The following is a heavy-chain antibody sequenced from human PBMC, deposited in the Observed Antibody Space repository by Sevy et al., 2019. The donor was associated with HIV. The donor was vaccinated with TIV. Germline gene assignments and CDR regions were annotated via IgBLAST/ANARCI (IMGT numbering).Heavy chain of an antibody. Sequence: ASVKVSCKASGYTFSSYEIHWVRQAPGQTLEWMGWIIAGNGNTKYSQKFQGRVTITRDTSASTAYMELSSLRSEDTAVYYCARVFSGYDFAIDIWGQGTMVTVSS. CDR1: GYTFSSYE. CDR2: IIAGNGNT. V-gene: IGHV1-3*01. CDR3: ARVFSGYDFAIDI. J-gene: IGHJ3*02. D-gene: IGHD5-12*01.